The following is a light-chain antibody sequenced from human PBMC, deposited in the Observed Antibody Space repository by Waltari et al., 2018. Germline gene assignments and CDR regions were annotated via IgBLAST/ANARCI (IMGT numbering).Light chain of an antibody. V-gene: IGKV3-15*01. CDR1: QSVDSN. CDR2: GAS. CDR3: HQYNDWPQT. Sequence: EIVMTQSPDTLPVSPGDRVTLSCRTSQSVDSNLAWYQQKPGQAPRLLMYGASSRATGIPARFSASGSGTDFTLTISSLQSEDFVLYYCHQYNDWPQTFGQGTKLEI. J-gene: IGKJ2*01.